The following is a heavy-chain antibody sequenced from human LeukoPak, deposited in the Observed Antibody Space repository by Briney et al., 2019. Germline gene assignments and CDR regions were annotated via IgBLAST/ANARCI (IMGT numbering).Heavy chain of an antibody. D-gene: IGHD3-10*01. CDR2: IYYSGST. V-gene: IGHV4-39*07. J-gene: IGHJ4*02. Sequence: PSETLSLTCTVSGGSISSSSYYWGWIRQPPGKGLEWIGSIYYSGSTYYNPSLKSRVTISVDTSKNQFSLKLSSVTAADTAVYYCARESEYYYGSGSYFLFDYWGQGTLVTVSS. CDR3: ARESEYYYGSGSYFLFDY. CDR1: GGSISSSSYY.